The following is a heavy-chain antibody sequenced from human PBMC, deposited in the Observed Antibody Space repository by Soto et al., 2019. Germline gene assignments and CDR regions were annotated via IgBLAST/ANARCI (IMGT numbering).Heavy chain of an antibody. J-gene: IGHJ4*02. V-gene: IGHV3-48*01. CDR1: GFTFYTYS. Sequence: EVQLVESGGGLVQPGGSLRLSCAASGFTFYTYSMNWVRQAPGKGLEWIVYIDSSGSITYYADSVKGRFTLSRDNAKNSLSLQMSSLRAEDTAVYYCTRDQSRYSGYPFDYWGQGNMVTVSS. CDR3: TRDQSRYSGYPFDY. D-gene: IGHD6-25*01. CDR2: IDSSGSIT.